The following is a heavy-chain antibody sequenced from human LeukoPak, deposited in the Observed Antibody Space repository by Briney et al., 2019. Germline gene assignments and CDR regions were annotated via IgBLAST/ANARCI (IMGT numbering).Heavy chain of an antibody. CDR3: TKDRGWAVPATSFDY. CDR2: ISGSGGST. V-gene: IGHV3-23*01. J-gene: IGHJ4*02. D-gene: IGHD2-2*01. CDR1: GLTFRNYA. Sequence: GGSLRLSCAASGLTFRNYAMSWVRQAPGKGLEWVSAISGSGGSTYYADSVKGRFTISRDNSKNTLYLQMNGLRAEDTAVYYCTKDRGWAVPATSFDYWGQGTLVTVSS.